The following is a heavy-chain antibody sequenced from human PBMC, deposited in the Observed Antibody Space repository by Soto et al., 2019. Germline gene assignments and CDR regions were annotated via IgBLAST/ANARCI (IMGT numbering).Heavy chain of an antibody. CDR2: ISYSGST. V-gene: IGHV4-59*01. Sequence: SLTLCLTGTRAGGDISSYYSHWLRQTPGKGLEWIGFISYSGSTNYNPSLKSRVTISVDTSKKQFSLKLSSVTAADTAVYYCAREGGSSTWYYYYAMDVWGQGTTVTVSS. CDR1: GGDISSYY. J-gene: IGHJ6*02. D-gene: IGHD6-13*01. CDR3: AREGGSSTWYYYYAMDV.